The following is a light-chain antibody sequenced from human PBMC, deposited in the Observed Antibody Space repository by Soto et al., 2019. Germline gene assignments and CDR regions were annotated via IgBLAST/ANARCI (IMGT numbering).Light chain of an antibody. Sequence: DIQMTQSPSSLYASVGDRVTITCLASQGINNWLAWYQQKPGKAPELLIYAVSYLQSGVPSRFSGSGSGTDFTLTISSLQPEDFATYFCKQSSAFPLTFGGGTKVDI. CDR1: QGINNW. V-gene: IGKV1-12*01. CDR2: AVS. J-gene: IGKJ4*01. CDR3: KQSSAFPLT.